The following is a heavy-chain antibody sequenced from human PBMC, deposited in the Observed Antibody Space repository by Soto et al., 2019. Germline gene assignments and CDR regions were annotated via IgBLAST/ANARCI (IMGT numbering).Heavy chain of an antibody. Sequence: SETLSLTCTVSGGSISSYNWSWIRQPPGKGLEWIGYIYYSGSAYYNPSLKSRLTISVDTSKNQFSLKLSSVTAADTAVYYCATYRKFFQIWGRGTKVTLS. V-gene: IGHV4-59*08. J-gene: IGHJ3*02. CDR3: ATYRKFFQI. CDR1: GGSISSYN. CDR2: IYYSGSA.